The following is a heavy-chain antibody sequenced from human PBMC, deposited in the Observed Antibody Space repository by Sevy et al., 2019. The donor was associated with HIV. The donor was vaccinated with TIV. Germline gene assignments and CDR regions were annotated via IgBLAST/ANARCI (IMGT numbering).Heavy chain of an antibody. V-gene: IGHV3-23*01. CDR2: ISGSGATT. CDR3: AKGRAFGGVTPFDY. J-gene: IGHJ4*02. Sequence: GGSLRLSCAASGFTSSNYAMSWVRQAPGKGLEWVSGISGSGATTKYAASVKGRFTVSRDNSKNTVYLQMNSLRAEDTAVYYCAKGRAFGGVTPFDYWGQGTLVTVSS. CDR1: GFTSSNYA. D-gene: IGHD3-16*01.